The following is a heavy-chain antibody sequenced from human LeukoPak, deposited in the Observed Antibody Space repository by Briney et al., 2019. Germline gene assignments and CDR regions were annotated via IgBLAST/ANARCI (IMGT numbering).Heavy chain of an antibody. CDR2: ISSSGSTI. CDR3: ATVGINYYYMDV. Sequence: PGGSLRLSCAASGFTVSSNYMSWVRQAPGKGLEWVSYISSSGSTIYYIDSVKGRFTISRDNAKNSLYLQMNSLTAEDTALYYCATVGINYYYMDVWGKGTTVTISS. D-gene: IGHD2-15*01. J-gene: IGHJ6*03. CDR1: GFTVSSNY. V-gene: IGHV3-11*04.